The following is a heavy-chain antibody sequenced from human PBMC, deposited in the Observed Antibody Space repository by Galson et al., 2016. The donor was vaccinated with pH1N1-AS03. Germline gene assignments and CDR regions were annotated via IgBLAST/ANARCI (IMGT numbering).Heavy chain of an antibody. CDR3: ARVAHESRGPPNNWLDP. D-gene: IGHD3/OR15-3a*01. V-gene: IGHV3-30*15. J-gene: IGHJ5*02. CDR1: GFTFSNYA. Sequence: SLRLSCAASGFTFSNYAIHWVRQAPGKGLQWVAVVSDGGNTKYYADSVRGRFTISRDNSENTVFLQMSSLTTEDTGLYYCARVAHESRGPPNNWLDPWGQGTLVTVSS. CDR2: VSDGGNTK.